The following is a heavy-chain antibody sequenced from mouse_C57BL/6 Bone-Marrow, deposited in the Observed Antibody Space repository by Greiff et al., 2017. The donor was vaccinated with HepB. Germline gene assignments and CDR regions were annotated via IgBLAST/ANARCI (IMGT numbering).Heavy chain of an antibody. CDR3: ANYYGSSYGFAY. CDR2: ISSGSSTI. D-gene: IGHD1-1*01. CDR1: GFTFSDYG. V-gene: IGHV5-17*01. Sequence: EVKVEESGGGLVKPGGSLKLSCAASGFTFSDYGMHWVRQAPEKGLEWVAYISSGSSTIYYADTVKGRFTISRDNAKNTLFLQMTSLRSEDTAMYYCANYYGSSYGFAYWGQGTLVTVSA. J-gene: IGHJ3*01.